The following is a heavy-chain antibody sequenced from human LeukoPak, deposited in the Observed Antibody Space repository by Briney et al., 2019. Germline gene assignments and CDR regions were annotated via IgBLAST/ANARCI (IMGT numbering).Heavy chain of an antibody. CDR1: GYTFSGYY. Sequence: GASVKVSCKASGYTFSGYYMHWVRQAPGQGLEWMGRINSNTGGTIYAQKFQGRVTMTRDTSISTAYMEVSRLISDDTAVYYCARDDRLRVFDIWGQGTMVLVSS. D-gene: IGHD2-15*01. CDR2: INSNTGGT. CDR3: ARDDRLRVFDI. J-gene: IGHJ3*02. V-gene: IGHV1-2*06.